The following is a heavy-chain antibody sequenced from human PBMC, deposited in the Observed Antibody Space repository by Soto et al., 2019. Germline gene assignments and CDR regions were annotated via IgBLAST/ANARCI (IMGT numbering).Heavy chain of an antibody. CDR3: ERAPAYQRTFDY. CDR1: GGSISSYY. CDR2: IYYSGIP. D-gene: IGHD2-2*01. Sequence: SETLSFTCTVSGGSISSYYWSWIRQPPGKGLEWIAHIYYSGIPNYNAYPKSRVTISVDTSKTSFSLKLSSVTTADTDADYCERAPAYQRTFDYWGKGILVTVSS. J-gene: IGHJ4*02. V-gene: IGHV4-59*01.